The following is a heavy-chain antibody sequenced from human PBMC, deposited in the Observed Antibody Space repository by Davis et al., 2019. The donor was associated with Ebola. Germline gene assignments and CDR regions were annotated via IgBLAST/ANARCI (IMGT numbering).Heavy chain of an antibody. D-gene: IGHD2-2*02. CDR3: ARDDPIYYYYGMDV. V-gene: IGHV3-7*01. CDR1: GFTFSSYW. J-gene: IGHJ6*02. CDR2: IKQDGSEK. Sequence: PGGSLRLSCAASGFTFSSYWMSWVRQAPGKGLEWVANIKQDGSEKYYVDSVKGRFTISRDNAKNSLYLQMNSLRAEDTAVYYCARDDPIYYYYGMDVWGQGTTVTVSS.